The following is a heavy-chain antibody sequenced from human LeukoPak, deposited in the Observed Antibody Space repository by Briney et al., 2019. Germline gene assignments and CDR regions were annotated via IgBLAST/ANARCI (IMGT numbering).Heavy chain of an antibody. CDR3: ARDPTTVTTIFDS. D-gene: IGHD4-17*01. V-gene: IGHV4-4*07. J-gene: IGHJ4*02. CDR1: GVSISAYY. CDR2: IYPGESIYASENT. Sequence: KASETLSLTCSVSGVSISAYYWSWIRQPAGKGLEWIGRIYPGESIYASENTNYNPSLKSRVSMSGDTSKNQVSLKLRSVTAADTAVYYCARDPTTVTTIFDSWGQGTLVTVS.